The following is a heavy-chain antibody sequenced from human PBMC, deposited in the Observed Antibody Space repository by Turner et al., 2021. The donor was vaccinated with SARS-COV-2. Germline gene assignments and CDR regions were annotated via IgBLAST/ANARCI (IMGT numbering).Heavy chain of an antibody. Sequence: QVPLVDSGGGGLQPGRSLILSGPAPRVPFSGYGMHWVRQAPGKGLEWVAVIAYDGSNKYYADSVKGRFTISRDNSKNTLYMQMNSLRAEDTAVYDCAKDGAPFLLYFGEPTFYFDDWGQGTLVTVSS. CDR2: IAYDGSNK. J-gene: IGHJ4*02. D-gene: IGHD3-10*01. CDR3: AKDGAPFLLYFGEPTFYFDD. CDR1: RVPFSGYG. V-gene: IGHV3-30*18.